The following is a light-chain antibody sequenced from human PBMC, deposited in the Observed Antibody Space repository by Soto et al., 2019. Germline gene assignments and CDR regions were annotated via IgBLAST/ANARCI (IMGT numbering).Light chain of an antibody. CDR1: QSIRTD. CDR2: DAS. Sequence: VITQSPSTLSVSPGARATLSCRASQSIRTDLAWYQQKPGPAPSLLIYDASNRATGIPARLSGSGSGTDFTLPISSIEPEDFAVDDCQQRSNWWTFGQGTKVDIK. CDR3: QQRSNWWT. J-gene: IGKJ1*01. V-gene: IGKV3-11*01.